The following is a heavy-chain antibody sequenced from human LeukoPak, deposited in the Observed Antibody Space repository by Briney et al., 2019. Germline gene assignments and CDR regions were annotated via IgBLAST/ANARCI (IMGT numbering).Heavy chain of an antibody. Sequence: SETLSLTCTVSGGSISSSSYHWGWIRQPPGKGLEWIGSIYYSGRTYYNPSLKSRVTISVDTSKNQFSLKLSSVTAADTAVYYCARDSDSSGYYFDYWGQGTLVTVSS. V-gene: IGHV4-39*07. D-gene: IGHD3-22*01. CDR3: ARDSDSSGYYFDY. J-gene: IGHJ4*02. CDR2: IYYSGRT. CDR1: GGSISSSSYH.